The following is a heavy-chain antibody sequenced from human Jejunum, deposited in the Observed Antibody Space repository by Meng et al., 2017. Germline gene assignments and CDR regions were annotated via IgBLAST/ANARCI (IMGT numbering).Heavy chain of an antibody. Sequence: QVELAQSGAKVKKPGASVKVSCKASGYSFSGFYIHWVRQAPGQGLQWMGLINLSGGATSYAQKFHGRLTVTSDTSTTTVYLELSSLHSEDTAVYYCASGGDSTGYFGLAAWGQGTLVTVSS. J-gene: IGHJ5*02. V-gene: IGHV1-46*01. CDR1: GYSFSGFY. CDR2: INLSGGAT. D-gene: IGHD6-19*01. CDR3: ASGGDSTGYFGLAA.